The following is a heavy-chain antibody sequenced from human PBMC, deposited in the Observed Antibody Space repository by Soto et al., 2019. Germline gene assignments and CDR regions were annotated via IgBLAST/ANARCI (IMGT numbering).Heavy chain of an antibody. D-gene: IGHD1-26*01. CDR3: ARALGPQWELLPNWFDP. V-gene: IGHV4-59*01. Sequence: PPETLSLTCTVSGGSISSYYLSWLRQPPGKGLEWIGYIYYSGSTNYNPSLKSRVTISVDTSKNQFSLKLSSVTAADTAVYYCARALGPQWELLPNWFDPWGQGTLVTVSS. J-gene: IGHJ5*02. CDR2: IYYSGST. CDR1: GGSISSYY.